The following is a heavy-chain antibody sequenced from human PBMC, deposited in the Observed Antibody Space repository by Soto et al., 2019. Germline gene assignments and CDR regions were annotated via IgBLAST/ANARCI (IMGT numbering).Heavy chain of an antibody. CDR1: GFTFSSYW. CDR2: IKQDGSEK. Sequence: GGSLRLSCAASGFTFSSYWMSWVRQAPGKGLEWVAYIKQDGSEKYYVDSVKGRFTISRDNAKNSLCLQMNSLRAEDTAVYYCARDRQPWGYYYCGMDVWGQGTTVTVSS. J-gene: IGHJ6*02. V-gene: IGHV3-7*01. D-gene: IGHD3-16*01. CDR3: ARDRQPWGYYYCGMDV.